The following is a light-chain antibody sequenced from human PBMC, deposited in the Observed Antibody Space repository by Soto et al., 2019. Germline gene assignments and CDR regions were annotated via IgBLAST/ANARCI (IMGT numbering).Light chain of an antibody. Sequence: QSALTQPPSTSGTPGQRVTISCSGSSSNIGSNAVNWYQQLPGTAPKLLIYSNDQRPSGVPDRFSGSESGTSASLAISGLQSEDEADYYCAAWDDSLTGWVFGGGTKVTVL. V-gene: IGLV1-44*01. CDR2: SND. J-gene: IGLJ3*02. CDR1: SSNIGSNA. CDR3: AAWDDSLTGWV.